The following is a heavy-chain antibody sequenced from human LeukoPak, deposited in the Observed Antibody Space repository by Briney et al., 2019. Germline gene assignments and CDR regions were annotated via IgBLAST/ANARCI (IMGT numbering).Heavy chain of an antibody. V-gene: IGHV1-18*04. D-gene: IGHD2-15*01. CDR3: TRDHCRGDNCPSFDY. Sequence: ASVKVSCKPSGYTFTSFGISWVRQAPGQGLEWMGWIGAYNGDTNYAQKFQGRVTMTTDTSMSTAYMDLRSLRSDDTAVYYCTRDHCRGDNCPSFDYWGQGTLVTVSS. CDR2: IGAYNGDT. J-gene: IGHJ4*02. CDR1: GYTFTSFG.